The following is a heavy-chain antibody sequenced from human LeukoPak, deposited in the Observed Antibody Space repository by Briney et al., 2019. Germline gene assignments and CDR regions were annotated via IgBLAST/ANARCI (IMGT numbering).Heavy chain of an antibody. CDR3: VRAEVSSGSEDY. D-gene: IGHD6-19*01. J-gene: IGHJ4*02. Sequence: SQTLSLTCTVSGGSIISSAYYWSWIRQPPGKGLEWIGYIYYSGSTYYNPSLKSRVTISLDTSKNQLSLKPSFVTAVVSTVYYCVRAEVSSGSEDYWGQGTLVTVSS. CDR1: GGSIISSAYY. V-gene: IGHV4-30-4*08. CDR2: IYYSGST.